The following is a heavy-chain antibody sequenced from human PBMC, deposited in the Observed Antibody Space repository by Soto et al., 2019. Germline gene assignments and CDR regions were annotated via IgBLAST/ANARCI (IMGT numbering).Heavy chain of an antibody. V-gene: IGHV1-69*02. CDR2: IIPILGIA. D-gene: IGHD6-13*01. J-gene: IGHJ5*02. Sequence: QVQLVQSGAEVKKPGSSVKVSCKASGGTFSSYTISWVRQAPGQGLEWMGRIIPILGIANYAQKFQGRVTITADKSTSTAYMELSSLRSEDTAVYYCARGIAAAGPGWFDPWGQGTLVTVSS. CDR3: ARGIAAAGPGWFDP. CDR1: GGTFSSYT.